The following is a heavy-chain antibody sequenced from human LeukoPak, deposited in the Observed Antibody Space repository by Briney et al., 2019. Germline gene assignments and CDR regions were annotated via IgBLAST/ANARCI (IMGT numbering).Heavy chain of an antibody. CDR3: AKDQEAYYDSSGKFDY. V-gene: IGHV3-30*18. J-gene: IGHJ4*02. CDR1: GFTFSSYG. Sequence: GGSLRLSCAASGFTFSSYGMHWVRQAPGKGLEWVAVISYDGSNKYYADSVKGRFTISRDNSKNTLYLQMNSLRAEDTAVYYCAKDQEAYYDSSGKFDYWGQGTLVTVSS. CDR2: ISYDGSNK. D-gene: IGHD3-22*01.